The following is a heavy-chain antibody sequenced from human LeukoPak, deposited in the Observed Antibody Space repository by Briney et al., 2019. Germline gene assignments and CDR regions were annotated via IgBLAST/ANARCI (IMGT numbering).Heavy chain of an antibody. J-gene: IGHJ4*02. CDR3: ARALPGDGDLFFDY. Sequence: ASVKVSCKASGGTFSSYAISWVRQAPAQGLEWMGVIIPIFGTANYAQKFQGRVTITTDESTSTAYMELSSLRSEDTAVYYCARALPGDGDLFFDYWGQGPLVTVSS. V-gene: IGHV1-69*05. D-gene: IGHD4-17*01. CDR2: IIPIFGTA. CDR1: GGTFSSYA.